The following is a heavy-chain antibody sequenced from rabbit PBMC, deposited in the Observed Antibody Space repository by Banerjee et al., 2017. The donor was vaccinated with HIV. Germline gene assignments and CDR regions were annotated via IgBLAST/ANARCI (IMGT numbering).Heavy chain of an antibody. Sequence: VESGGGLVKPGASLTLTCKASGLDFISSHYMCWVRQAPGKGLEWIACIYTSSGSTWYASWAKGRFTISKTSSTTVTLQMNSLTAADTATYFCVRFASLNDLWGPGTLVTVS. CDR1: GLDFISSHY. CDR3: VRFASLNDL. CDR2: IYTSSGST. J-gene: IGHJ4*01. V-gene: IGHV1S40*01. D-gene: IGHD1-1*01.